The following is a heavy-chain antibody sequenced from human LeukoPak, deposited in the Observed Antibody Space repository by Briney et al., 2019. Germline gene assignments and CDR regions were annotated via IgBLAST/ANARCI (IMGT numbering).Heavy chain of an antibody. CDR3: ARVPLWWLTPFDF. D-gene: IGHD5-12*01. CDR2: INNRGTT. Sequence: SETLSLTCAVSGGSLSPHYWSWIRRPLGKGLEWIGEINNRGTTNDSPSLRGRATISVDTSKNQFSLRLTSVTAADTAIYYCARVPLWWLTPFDFWGQGTLATVSS. J-gene: IGHJ4*02. CDR1: GGSLSPHY. V-gene: IGHV4-34*04.